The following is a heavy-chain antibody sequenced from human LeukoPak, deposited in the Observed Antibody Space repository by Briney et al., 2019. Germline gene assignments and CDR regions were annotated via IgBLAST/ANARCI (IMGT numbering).Heavy chain of an antibody. Sequence: AASVKVSCKASGYTFTGYYMHWVRQAPGQGLEWMGWINPNSGGTNYAQKFQGRVTMTRDTSISTAYMELSRLRSDDTAVYYCARSGGGYCSGGSCYNTNWFDPWGQGTLVTVSS. J-gene: IGHJ5*02. CDR2: INPNSGGT. CDR1: GYTFTGYY. D-gene: IGHD2-15*01. CDR3: ARSGGGYCSGGSCYNTNWFDP. V-gene: IGHV1-2*02.